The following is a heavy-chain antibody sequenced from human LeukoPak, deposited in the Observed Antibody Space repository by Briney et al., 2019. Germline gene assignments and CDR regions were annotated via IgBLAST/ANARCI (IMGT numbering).Heavy chain of an antibody. CDR2: IKQDGSVK. Sequence: GGSLRLSCAASGFTFSSYWMSWVRQAPGKGLEWVANIKQDGSVKYYVDSVKGRFTISRDNAKNSLYLQMNSLGAEDTAVYYCARDCSSTSCYGPYYSYGMDVWGQGTTVTVSS. D-gene: IGHD2-2*01. CDR3: ARDCSSTSCYGPYYSYGMDV. V-gene: IGHV3-7*04. CDR1: GFTFSSYW. J-gene: IGHJ6*02.